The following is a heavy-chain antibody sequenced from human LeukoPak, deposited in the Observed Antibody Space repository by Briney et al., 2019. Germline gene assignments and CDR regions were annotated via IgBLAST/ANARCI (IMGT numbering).Heavy chain of an antibody. CDR2: IYYSGST. CDR3: ARLGTYYYDSSGYYIDY. J-gene: IGHJ4*02. CDR1: GGSISSSSYY. Sequence: PSETLSLTCTVSGGSISSSSYYWGWIRQPPGKGLEWIGSIYYSGSTYYNPSLKSRVTISVDTSKNQFSLKLSPVTAADTAVYYCARLGTYYYDSSGYYIDYWGQGTLVTVSS. D-gene: IGHD3-22*01. V-gene: IGHV4-39*01.